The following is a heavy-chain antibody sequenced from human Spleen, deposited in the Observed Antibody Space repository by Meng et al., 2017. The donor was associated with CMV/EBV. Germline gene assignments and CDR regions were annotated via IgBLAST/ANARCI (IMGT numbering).Heavy chain of an antibody. V-gene: IGHV1-69*13. CDR3: ARGGAMVRGVIIGPTYDY. Sequence: SVKVSCKASGGTFYAISWVRQAPGQGLEWMGGIIPVFETPNYGQKFQGRVSITADESTSTAYMELSSLRSEDTAVYYCARGGAMVRGVIIGPTYDYWGQGTLVTVSS. CDR1: GGTFYA. J-gene: IGHJ4*02. D-gene: IGHD3-10*01. CDR2: IIPVFETP.